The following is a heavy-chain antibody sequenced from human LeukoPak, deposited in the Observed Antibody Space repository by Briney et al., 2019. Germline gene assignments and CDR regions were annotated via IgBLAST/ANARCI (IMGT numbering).Heavy chain of an antibody. D-gene: IGHD3-9*01. J-gene: IGHJ4*02. CDR2: INPNSGGT. CDR1: GYTFTGYY. Sequence: ASVKVSCKASGYTFTGYYMHWVRQAPGQGLEWMGWINPNSGGTNYAQKFQGRVTMTRDTSISTAYMELSRLRSDDTAVYYCAREHYDILTGYPPGYFDYWGQGTLVTASS. V-gene: IGHV1-2*02. CDR3: AREHYDILTGYPPGYFDY.